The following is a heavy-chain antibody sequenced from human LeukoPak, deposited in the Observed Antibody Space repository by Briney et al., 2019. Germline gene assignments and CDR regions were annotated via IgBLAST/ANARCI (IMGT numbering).Heavy chain of an antibody. J-gene: IGHJ4*02. Sequence: PGGSLRLSCAASGFTFSSYCMHWVRQAPGKGLVWVSRINRDGGSTTYADSVKGRFTISRDNANNTLYLQMNSLRAEDTAVYYCARALYSSSPVVDSWGQGILVTVSS. V-gene: IGHV3-74*01. CDR1: GFTFSSYC. CDR2: INRDGGST. D-gene: IGHD6-6*01. CDR3: ARALYSSSPVVDS.